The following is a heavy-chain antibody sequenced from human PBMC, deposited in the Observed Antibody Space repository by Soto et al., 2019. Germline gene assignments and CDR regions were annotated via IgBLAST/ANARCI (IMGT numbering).Heavy chain of an antibody. J-gene: IGHJ4*02. CDR2: IKTTTDGGTT. D-gene: IGHD3-16*01. Sequence: GGSLRLSCAASGFTFSNAWLSWVRQAPGKGLEWVVHIKTTTDGGTTDYAAPVKGRFTISRDDSQNDLYLQMDSLNTEDTAVYFCTTEINAYRYFDXWGQGTLVTVSX. CDR1: GFTFSNAW. CDR3: TTEINAYRYFDX. V-gene: IGHV3-15*01.